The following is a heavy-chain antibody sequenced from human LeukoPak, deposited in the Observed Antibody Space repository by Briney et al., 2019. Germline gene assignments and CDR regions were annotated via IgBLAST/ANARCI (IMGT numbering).Heavy chain of an antibody. CDR3: AKDDDDGDHVVVDH. Sequence: GGSLRLSCAASGFTFSSYAMGWVRQAPGKGLEWVSLISGSGGSTYYADSVKGRFTVSRDNSKNTEYLQMNSLRAEDTAIYYCAKDDDDGDHVVVDHWGQGTLVTVSS. CDR1: GFTFSSYA. J-gene: IGHJ4*02. CDR2: ISGSGGST. V-gene: IGHV3-23*01. D-gene: IGHD4-17*01.